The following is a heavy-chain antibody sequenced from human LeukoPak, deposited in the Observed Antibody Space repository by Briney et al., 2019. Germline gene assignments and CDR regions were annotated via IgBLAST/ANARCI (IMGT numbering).Heavy chain of an antibody. V-gene: IGHV1-18*01. CDR1: GYTFTTYG. CDR3: ARVDRMAEIDF. CDR2: ISTYTGNA. Sequence: ASVKVSCKASGYTFTTYGLSWVRRAPGQGFEWMGWISTYTGNAKYSQKLQDRVTMTTDTSTSTGYMELRGLTSDDTAVYYCARVDRMAEIDFWGQGTLVTVSS. J-gene: IGHJ4*02. D-gene: IGHD1-14*01.